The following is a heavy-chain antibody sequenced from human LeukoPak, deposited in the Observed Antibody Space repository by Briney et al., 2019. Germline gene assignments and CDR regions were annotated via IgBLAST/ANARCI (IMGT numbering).Heavy chain of an antibody. CDR2: ISTYNGNT. J-gene: IGHJ4*02. CDR3: ARDLSRWSSSSAAGY. D-gene: IGHD6-6*01. Sequence: ASVKVSCKASGYTFTRYGISWVRQAPGQGLEWMGWISTYNGNTNYAQKLQGRVTMTTDTSTSTAYMELRSLRSDDTAVYYCARDLSRWSSSSAAGYWGQGTLVTVSS. V-gene: IGHV1-18*01. CDR1: GYTFTRYG.